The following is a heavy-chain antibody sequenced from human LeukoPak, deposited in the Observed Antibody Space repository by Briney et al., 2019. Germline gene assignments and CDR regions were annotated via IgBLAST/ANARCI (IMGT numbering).Heavy chain of an antibody. V-gene: IGHV4-39*07. CDR3: AREMLNGSGYFDY. J-gene: IGHJ4*02. Sequence: SETLSLTCTVSGGSNSNTSYYWGWIRQAPGKGLEWIGSVYYSGTTYYNPSLKSRVTISVDTSKNQFSLKLSSVTAADTAFYYCAREMLNGSGYFDYWGQGTLVTVSS. CDR1: GGSNSNTSYY. D-gene: IGHD3-3*01. CDR2: VYYSGTT.